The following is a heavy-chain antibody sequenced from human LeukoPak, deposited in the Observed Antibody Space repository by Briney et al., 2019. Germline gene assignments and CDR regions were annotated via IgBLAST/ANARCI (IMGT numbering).Heavy chain of an antibody. CDR3: ARHSTRGGDFDY. CDR1: GGSITSYY. D-gene: IGHD2-21*01. V-gene: IGHV4-59*08. CDR2: MYYSGTT. Sequence: SETLSLTCTVSGGSITSYYRSWIRQSPGKGLEWIGFMYYSGTTNYNPSLKSRVTISVDTSKNQFSLKLTSVTAADTAVYYCARHSTRGGDFDYWGQGTLVSVSS. J-gene: IGHJ4*02.